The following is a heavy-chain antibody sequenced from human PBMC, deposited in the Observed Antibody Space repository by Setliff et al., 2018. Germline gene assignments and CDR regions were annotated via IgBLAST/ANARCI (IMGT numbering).Heavy chain of an antibody. Sequence: AASVKVSCKASGGTFSSSGITWVRQAPGQGLQWLGRFIPILGATNYAQNFQGRVTITADESTSTGYMELRSLRSDDTAVYYCARDQWVRSPPLYFSYSMDVWGQGTTVTVSS. CDR3: ARDQWVRSPPLYFSYSMDV. V-gene: IGHV1-69*13. D-gene: IGHD5-12*01. J-gene: IGHJ6*02. CDR1: GGTFSSSG. CDR2: FIPILGAT.